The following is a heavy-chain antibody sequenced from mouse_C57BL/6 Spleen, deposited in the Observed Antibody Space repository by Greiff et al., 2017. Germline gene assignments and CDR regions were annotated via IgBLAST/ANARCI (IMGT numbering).Heavy chain of an antibody. V-gene: IGHV1-54*01. D-gene: IGHD1-1*01. Sequence: VQLQQPGADLLRPGTSVKVSCKAAGYAFTNYLIEWVKQRPGQGLEWIGVIIPGSGGTNYYEKYKGKATLTADKSSSTAYMQLSSLTSEDSAVYFCARWEYYGSSYVLYVGGWGTGATVTVS. CDR1: GYAFTNYL. J-gene: IGHJ1*03. CDR3: ARWEYYGSSYVLYVGG. CDR2: IIPGSGGT.